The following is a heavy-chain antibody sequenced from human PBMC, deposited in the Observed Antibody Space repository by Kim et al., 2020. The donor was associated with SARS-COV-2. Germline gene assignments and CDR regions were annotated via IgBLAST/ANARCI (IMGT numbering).Heavy chain of an antibody. Sequence: SVKVSCKASGGTFSSYAISWVRQAPGQGLEWMGRIIPILGIANYAQKFQGRVTITADKSTSTAYMELSSLRSEDTAVYYCARGGTYYYDSSGYTYWYFDLWGRGTLVTVSS. CDR1: GGTFSSYA. CDR2: IIPILGIA. J-gene: IGHJ2*01. CDR3: ARGGTYYYDSSGYTYWYFDL. D-gene: IGHD3-22*01. V-gene: IGHV1-69*04.